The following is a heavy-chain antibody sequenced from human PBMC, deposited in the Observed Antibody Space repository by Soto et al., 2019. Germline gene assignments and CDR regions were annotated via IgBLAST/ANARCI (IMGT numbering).Heavy chain of an antibody. D-gene: IGHD7-27*01. CDR3: ARGAGDPKAFDI. CDR1: GYTFTGYY. J-gene: IGHJ4*02. Sequence: ASVKVSCKASGYTFTGYYMHWVRQAPGQGLEWMGWINPNSGGTNYSQKFQGRVTITRDTSASTAYMELSSLRSEDTAVYYCARGAGDPKAFDIWGQGTLVTVSS. V-gene: IGHV1-2*02. CDR2: INPNSGGT.